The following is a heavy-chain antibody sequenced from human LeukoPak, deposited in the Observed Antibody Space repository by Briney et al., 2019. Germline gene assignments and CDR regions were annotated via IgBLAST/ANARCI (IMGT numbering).Heavy chain of an antibody. CDR2: FNPKSGDK. D-gene: IGHD6-13*01. CDR1: GYMFTDYF. V-gene: IGHV1-2*02. CDR3: ARAQLLTAPAGTFADN. Sequence: ASVSVSCKASGYMFTDYFMHWVRQAPGQGPEWMGWFNPKSGDKNYAQQFQGRVTMTRDTSISTAYMEMSGLTSDDTAVYYCARAQLLTAPAGTFADNWGQGTLVTVSS. J-gene: IGHJ4*02.